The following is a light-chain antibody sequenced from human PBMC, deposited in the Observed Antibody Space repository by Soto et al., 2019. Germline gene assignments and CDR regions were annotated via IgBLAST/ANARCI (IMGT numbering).Light chain of an antibody. CDR1: QSISNF. J-gene: IGKJ1*01. V-gene: IGKV1-39*01. CDR2: AAS. Sequence: DIQMTQSPSSLSVSVGDRVTITCRASQSISNFLNWYQQKPGKAPNLLIYAASTLQSGVPSRFSGSGSGTDFTLTISSLQPEDFATYYCQQSYSTLTWTFGQGTKVEIK. CDR3: QQSYSTLTWT.